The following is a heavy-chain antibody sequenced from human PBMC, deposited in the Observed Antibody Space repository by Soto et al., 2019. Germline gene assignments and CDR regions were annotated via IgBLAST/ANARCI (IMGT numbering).Heavy chain of an antibody. CDR1: GGSFSGYY. D-gene: IGHD1-7*01. J-gene: IGHJ5*02. V-gene: IGHV4-34*01. CDR3: ARGRITGTTSVRFDP. CDR2: TNHSGST. Sequence: QVQLQQWGAGLLKPSETLSLTCAVYGGSFSGYYWSWIRQPPGKGLEWIGETNHSGSTNYNPSLKSRVTISVDTSKNQFSLKLSSVTAADTAVYYCARGRITGTTSVRFDPWGQGTLVTVSS.